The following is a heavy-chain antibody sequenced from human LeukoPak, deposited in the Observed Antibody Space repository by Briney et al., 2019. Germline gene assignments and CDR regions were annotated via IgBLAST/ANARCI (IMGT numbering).Heavy chain of an antibody. CDR1: GDTFSSYA. V-gene: IGHV1-69*04. CDR3: AREACREMGVMWPRLGGQDCRYDY. CDR2: ITPFLGIA. D-gene: IGHD3-16*01. Sequence: GASVKVSCKASGDTFSSYAINWVRQAPGQGPEWMGRITPFLGIANYPQKFQGRVTITADESTTTAYIELSSLRSEDTAVYYCAREACREMGVMWPRLGGQDCRYDYWGQGTLVTVSS. J-gene: IGHJ4*02.